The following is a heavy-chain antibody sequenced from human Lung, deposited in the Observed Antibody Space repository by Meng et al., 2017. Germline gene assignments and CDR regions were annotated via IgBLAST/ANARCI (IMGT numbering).Heavy chain of an antibody. D-gene: IGHD4-11*01. J-gene: IGHJ4*02. V-gene: IGHV4-34*01. CDR2: INHSGST. Sequence: QVQLQHGGAGLLKPSETLSLTCVVSGGSFSDYYWSWIRQPPGKGLEWIGEINHSGSTNYNPSLESRATISVDTSQNNLSLKLSSVTAADSAVYYCARGPTTVAHDFDYWGQGTLVTVSS. CDR3: ARGPTTVAHDFDY. CDR1: GGSFSDYY.